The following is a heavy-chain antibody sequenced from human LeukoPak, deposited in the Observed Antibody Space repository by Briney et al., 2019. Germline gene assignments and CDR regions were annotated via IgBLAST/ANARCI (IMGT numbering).Heavy chain of an antibody. J-gene: IGHJ3*02. D-gene: IGHD3-22*01. CDR1: GGTFSSYA. V-gene: IGHV1-69*01. Sequence: SVKVSCKASGGTFSSYAISWVRQAPGQGLEWMGGIIPIFGTANYAQKFQGRVTITADESTSTAYMELSSLRSVDTAVYYCARDLRAGTMIAHAFDIWGQGTMVTVSS. CDR2: IIPIFGTA. CDR3: ARDLRAGTMIAHAFDI.